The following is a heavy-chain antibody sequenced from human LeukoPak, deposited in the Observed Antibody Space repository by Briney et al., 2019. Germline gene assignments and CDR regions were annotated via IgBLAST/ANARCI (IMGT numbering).Heavy chain of an antibody. Sequence: GGSLRLSCAASGFTFDDYAMHWVRQAPGKGLEWVSGISGNSGSIVYAYSVKVRFTIYRDNAKNSLYLQMNSLRAEDTALYYCAKDSGPRGYSYGYFDYWGQGTLVTVSS. CDR1: GFTFDDYA. J-gene: IGHJ4*02. D-gene: IGHD5-18*01. CDR3: AKDSGPRGYSYGYFDY. CDR2: ISGNSGSI. V-gene: IGHV3-9*01.